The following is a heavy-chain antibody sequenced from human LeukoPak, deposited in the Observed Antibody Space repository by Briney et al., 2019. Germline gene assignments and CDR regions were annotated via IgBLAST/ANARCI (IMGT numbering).Heavy chain of an antibody. CDR1: GFTFDDYA. Sequence: GRSLRLSCAASGFTFDDYAMHWVRQAPGKGLEWVSGISWNSGSIGYADSVKGRFTISRDNAKNSLYLQMNSLRAEDTALYYCAKVAVGSEYSYGPFDYWGQGTLVTVSS. CDR2: ISWNSGSI. D-gene: IGHD5-18*01. CDR3: AKVAVGSEYSYGPFDY. V-gene: IGHV3-9*01. J-gene: IGHJ4*02.